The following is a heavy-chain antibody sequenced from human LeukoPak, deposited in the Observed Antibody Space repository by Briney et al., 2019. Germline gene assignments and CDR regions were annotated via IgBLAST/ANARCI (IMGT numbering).Heavy chain of an antibody. Sequence: PGGSLRLSCAASGFTVSSNYMSWVRQAPGKGLKWVSVIYSGGSTYYADSVKGRFTISRDNSKNTLYLQMNSPRAEDTAVYYCARDAAADDAFDIWGQGTMVTVSS. CDR3: ARDAAADDAFDI. V-gene: IGHV3-53*01. CDR2: IYSGGST. D-gene: IGHD2-2*01. J-gene: IGHJ3*02. CDR1: GFTVSSNY.